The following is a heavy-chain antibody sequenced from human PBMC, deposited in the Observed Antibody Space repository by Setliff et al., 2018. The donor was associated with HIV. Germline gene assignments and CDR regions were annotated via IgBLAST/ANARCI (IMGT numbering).Heavy chain of an antibody. J-gene: IGHJ5*02. CDR2: IHYTGTT. CDR3: ARAPYVSGSFGWFDP. CDR1: GGSISSSSYY. Sequence: SETLSLTCTVSGGSISSSSYYRNWFRQYPGKGLEWIGYIHYTGTTNQNPSLRSLITISLDTSKNQFSLKLTSVTAADTAVYYCARAPYVSGSFGWFDPWGQGTLVTVS. V-gene: IGHV4-31*01. D-gene: IGHD3-10*01.